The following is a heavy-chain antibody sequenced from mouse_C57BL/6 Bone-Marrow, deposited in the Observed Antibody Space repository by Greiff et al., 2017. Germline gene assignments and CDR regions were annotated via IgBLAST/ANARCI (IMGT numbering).Heavy chain of an antibody. Sequence: EVQLQQSGAELVKPGASVKLSCTASGFNIKDYYIHWVKQRTEQGLEWIGRIDPEDGDTEYASKFQGKATITADTSSNTAYLQISSLTSEDTAVYYCTTVLYPYYFDYWGQGTTLTVSS. CDR3: TTVLYPYYFDY. CDR1: GFNIKDYY. D-gene: IGHD2-12*01. J-gene: IGHJ2*01. CDR2: IDPEDGDT. V-gene: IGHV14-1*01.